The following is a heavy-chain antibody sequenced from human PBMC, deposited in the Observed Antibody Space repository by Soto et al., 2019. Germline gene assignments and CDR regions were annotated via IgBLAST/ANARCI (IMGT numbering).Heavy chain of an antibody. Sequence: SETLSLTCTVSGGSISSTNYYWSWIRQPPGKGLEWIGSIYHGGDSYYNPSLKSRVTISVDTSKNQFSLKLSSVTATDTAVYYCAPLYSHGWHYNSFDIWGQGTMVT. J-gene: IGHJ3*02. CDR3: APLYSHGWHYNSFDI. CDR2: IYHGGDS. CDR1: GGSISSTNYY. V-gene: IGHV4-39*01. D-gene: IGHD3-22*01.